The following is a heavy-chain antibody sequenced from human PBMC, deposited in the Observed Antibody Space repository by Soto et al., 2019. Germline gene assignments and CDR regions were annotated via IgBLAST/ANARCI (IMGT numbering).Heavy chain of an antibody. CDR1: GFTFGDYA. CDR2: IRSKAYGGTT. J-gene: IGHJ6*02. D-gene: IGHD3-10*01. Sequence: HPGGSLRLSCTASGFTFGDYAMSWFRQAPGKGLEWVGFIRSKAYGGTTEYAASVKGRFAISRDDSKSIAYLQMNSLKTEDTAVYYCTRDSLITMAPPGVDGMDVWGQGTTVTVSS. CDR3: TRDSLITMAPPGVDGMDV. V-gene: IGHV3-49*03.